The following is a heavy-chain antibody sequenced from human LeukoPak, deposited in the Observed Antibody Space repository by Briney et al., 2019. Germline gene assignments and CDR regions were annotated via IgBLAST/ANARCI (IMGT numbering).Heavy chain of an antibody. CDR1: GGTFSSYA. D-gene: IGHD3-10*01. CDR2: IIPIFGTA. Sequence: SVKVSCKASGGTFSSYAISWVRQAPGQGLEWMGGIIPIFGTANYAQKFQGRVTITTDESTSTAYMELSSLRSEDTAVYYCARSPYYYGSGSYWFDYWGQGTLVTVSS. V-gene: IGHV1-69*05. CDR3: ARSPYYYGSGSYWFDY. J-gene: IGHJ5*01.